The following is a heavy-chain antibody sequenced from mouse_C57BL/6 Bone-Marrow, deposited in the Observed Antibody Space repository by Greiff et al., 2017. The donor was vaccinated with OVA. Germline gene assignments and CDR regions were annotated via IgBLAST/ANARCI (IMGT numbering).Heavy chain of an antibody. D-gene: IGHD4-1*01. Sequence: QVLLQQSGAELARPGASVKLSCKASGYTFTSYGISWVKQRTGQGLEWIGEIYPRSGNNYYNEKFKGKATLTADKSSSTAYMELRSLTSEDSAVYFCANWDGAMDYWGQGTSVTVSS. CDR3: ANWDGAMDY. CDR2: IYPRSGNN. V-gene: IGHV1-81*01. J-gene: IGHJ4*01. CDR1: GYTFTSYG.